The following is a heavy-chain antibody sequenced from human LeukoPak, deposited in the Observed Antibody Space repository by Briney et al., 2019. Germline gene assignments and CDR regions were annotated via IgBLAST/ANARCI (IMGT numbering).Heavy chain of an antibody. Sequence: PGGSLRLSCVASGFTFSNAWMNWVRQAPGKGLEWVGRIKSKTAGGTTDHAAPVKGRFTISRDDSKTTLYLQMNSLKTEDTAVYYCTTRNGYWGQGTLVTVSS. CDR1: GFTFSNAW. CDR3: TTRNGY. CDR2: IKSKTAGGTT. J-gene: IGHJ4*02. V-gene: IGHV3-15*01. D-gene: IGHD2-8*01.